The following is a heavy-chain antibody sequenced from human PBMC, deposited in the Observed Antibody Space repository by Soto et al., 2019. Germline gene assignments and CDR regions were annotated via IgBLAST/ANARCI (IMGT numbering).Heavy chain of an antibody. Sequence: SETLSLTCTVSGGSISSSSYYWGWIRQPPGKGLEWIGSIYYSGSTYYNPSLKSRVTISVDTSKNQFSLKLSSVTAADTAVYYCARYCSSTSCWDDAFDIWGQGTMVTVSS. CDR3: ARYCSSTSCWDDAFDI. CDR1: GGSISSSSYY. D-gene: IGHD2-2*01. CDR2: IYYSGST. J-gene: IGHJ3*02. V-gene: IGHV4-39*01.